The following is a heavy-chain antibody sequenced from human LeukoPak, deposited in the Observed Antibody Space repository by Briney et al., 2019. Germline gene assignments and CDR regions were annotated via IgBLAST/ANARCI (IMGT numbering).Heavy chain of an antibody. V-gene: IGHV4-61*02. Sequence: SETLSLTCTVSGGSISSVNYYWSWIRQPAGKGLEWIGRIYTSGSTNYNPSLKSRVTMSVDTSKNQFSPKLSSVTAADTAVYYCARGHLRHRYYKGPPDYWGQGTLVTVSS. CDR2: IYTSGST. J-gene: IGHJ4*02. D-gene: IGHD2-21*01. CDR3: ARGHLRHRYYKGPPDY. CDR1: GGSISSVNYY.